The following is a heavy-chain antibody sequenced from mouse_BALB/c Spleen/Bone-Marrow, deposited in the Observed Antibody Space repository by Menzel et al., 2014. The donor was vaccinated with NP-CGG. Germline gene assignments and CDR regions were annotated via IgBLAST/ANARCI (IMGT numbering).Heavy chain of an antibody. CDR1: GYTFTSYW. D-gene: IGHD1-1*01. V-gene: IGHV1-7*01. CDR2: INPSTDYT. Sequence: VQLQQSGAELAKPGASLKMSCKASGYTFTSYWMHWVKQRPGQGLEWIGYINPSTDYTEYNQKFKDKATLTADKSSSTAFMQLSSLTSEDFAVYYCARRAYGGSYGFAYWGQGTLVTVSA. CDR3: ARRAYGGSYGFAY. J-gene: IGHJ3*01.